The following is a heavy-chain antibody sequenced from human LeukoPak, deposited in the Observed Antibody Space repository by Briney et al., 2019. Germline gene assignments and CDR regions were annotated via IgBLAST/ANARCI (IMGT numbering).Heavy chain of an antibody. CDR1: GGSISSSLNY. CDR2: IYYSGRT. CDR3: VRGGYNWNFDY. V-gene: IGHV4-39*01. D-gene: IGHD5-24*01. J-gene: IGHJ4*02. Sequence: SETLSLTCSLSGGSISSSLNYWGWIRQPPGKGLEWIGSIYYSGRTYNNPSLKSRVTISVDTSKNQFSLKLSSVTAADTAVYYCVRGGYNWNFDYWGQGTLVTVSS.